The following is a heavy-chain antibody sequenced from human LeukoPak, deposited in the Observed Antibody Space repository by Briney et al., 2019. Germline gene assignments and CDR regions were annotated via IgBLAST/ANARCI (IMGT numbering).Heavy chain of an antibody. J-gene: IGHJ4*02. CDR1: GGSFSGYY. CDR3: ARGQSDYYDSSGYYYGDY. Sequence: SETLSLTCAVYGGSFSGYYWSWIRQPPGKGLEWIGEINHSGSTNYNPSLKSRATISVDTSKNQFSLKLSSVTAADTAVYYCARGQSDYYDSSGYYYGDYWGQGTLVTVSS. V-gene: IGHV4-34*01. D-gene: IGHD3-22*01. CDR2: INHSGST.